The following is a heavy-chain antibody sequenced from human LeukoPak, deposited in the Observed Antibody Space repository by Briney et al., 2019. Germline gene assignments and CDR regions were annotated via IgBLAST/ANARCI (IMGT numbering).Heavy chain of an antibody. CDR3: ARRRYCSSTSCSPADWFDP. CDR2: IYYSGST. D-gene: IGHD2-2*01. V-gene: IGHV4-30-4*01. CDR1: GGSISSGDYY. J-gene: IGHJ5*02. Sequence: SQTLSLTCTVSGGSISSGDYYWSWIRQPPGKGLEWIGYIYYSGSTYYNPSLKSRFTISVDTSKNQFSLKLSSVTAADTAVYYCARRRYCSSTSCSPADWFDPWGQGTLVTVSS.